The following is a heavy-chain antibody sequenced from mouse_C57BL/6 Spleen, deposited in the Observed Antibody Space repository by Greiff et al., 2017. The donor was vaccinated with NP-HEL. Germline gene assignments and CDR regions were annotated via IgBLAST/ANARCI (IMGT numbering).Heavy chain of an antibody. D-gene: IGHD1-1*01. CDR1: GYSFTSYY. CDR2: IYPGSGNT. CDR3: ARGGSSGPYAMDY. V-gene: IGHV1-66*01. Sequence: VQLQQSGPELVKPGASVKISCKASGYSFTSYYIHWVKQRPGQGLEWIGWIYPGSGNTKYTEKFKGKATLTADTSSSTTYMQLSSLTSEDPSVCNCARGGSSGPYAMDYWGQGTSVTVSS. J-gene: IGHJ4*01.